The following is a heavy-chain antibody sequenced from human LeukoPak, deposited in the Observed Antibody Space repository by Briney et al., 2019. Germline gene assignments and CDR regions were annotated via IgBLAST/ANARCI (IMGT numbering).Heavy chain of an antibody. CDR3: ARWHSSGWYEYYFDY. CDR1: GFTFSTYA. J-gene: IGHJ4*02. V-gene: IGHV3-23*01. Sequence: GGSLRLSCAASGFTFSTYAMSWVRQAPGKGLEWVSTIYYSGGNTYSADSVKGRFTISRDNAKNTLYLQMNSLRAEDTAVYYCARWHSSGWYEYYFDYWGQGTLVTVSS. D-gene: IGHD6-19*01. CDR2: IYYSGGNT.